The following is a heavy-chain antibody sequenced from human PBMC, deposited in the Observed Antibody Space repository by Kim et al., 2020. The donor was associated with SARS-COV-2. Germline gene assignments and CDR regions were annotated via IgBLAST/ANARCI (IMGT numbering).Heavy chain of an antibody. D-gene: IGHD1-7*01. Sequence: YNPASVERRFTISKDNSQNTLYRQMTSLRAEDTAVYYCAVDTGNYYFDYWGQGTRVTVSS. V-gene: IGHV3-23*01. J-gene: IGHJ4*02. CDR3: AVDTGNYYFDY.